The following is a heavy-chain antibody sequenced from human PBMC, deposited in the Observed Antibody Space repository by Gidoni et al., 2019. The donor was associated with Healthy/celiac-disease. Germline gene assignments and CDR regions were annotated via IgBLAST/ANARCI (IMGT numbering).Heavy chain of an antibody. Sequence: EVQLVESGGGLVQPGRSLRLSCAASGFTFDDYAMHWVRQAPGKGLEWVSGISWNSGSIGYADSVKGRFTISRDNAKNSLYLQMNSLRAEDTALYYCAKGRDGYNPIAYWGQGTLVTVSS. D-gene: IGHD5-12*01. J-gene: IGHJ4*02. V-gene: IGHV3-9*01. CDR1: GFTFDDYA. CDR2: ISWNSGSI. CDR3: AKGRDGYNPIAY.